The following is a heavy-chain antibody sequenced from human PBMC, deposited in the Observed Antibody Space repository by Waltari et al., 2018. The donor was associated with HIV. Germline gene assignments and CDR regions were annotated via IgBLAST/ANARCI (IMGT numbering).Heavy chain of an antibody. CDR1: GFSFSSYW. V-gene: IGHV3-74*01. CDR2: IHSDGSST. J-gene: IGHJ4*02. Sequence: EVQLVESGGGLVQPGGSLRLSCAASGFSFSSYWMHWVRQAPGKGLVLVSRIHSDGSSTTYADSVKGRFTISRDNAKNTVYLQMNSLRGEDTAVYYCARGGVGSFDYWGQGLLVTVSS. CDR3: ARGGVGSFDY. D-gene: IGHD2-8*02.